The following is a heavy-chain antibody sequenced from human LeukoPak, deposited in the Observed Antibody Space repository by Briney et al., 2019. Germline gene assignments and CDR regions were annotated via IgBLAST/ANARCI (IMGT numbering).Heavy chain of an antibody. CDR3: ARLDPRGPDDY. D-gene: IGHD2-2*03. CDR2: IYYTGTT. Sequence: PSETLSLTCTVSGSYISSSSYSWGWIRQPPGKGLEWIGNIYYTGTTYSNPSLKSRVTISVDTSKNQFSLKLSSVTAVDTAVYYCARLDPRGPDDYWGQGTLVTVSS. V-gene: IGHV4-39*01. CDR1: GSYISSSSYS. J-gene: IGHJ4*02.